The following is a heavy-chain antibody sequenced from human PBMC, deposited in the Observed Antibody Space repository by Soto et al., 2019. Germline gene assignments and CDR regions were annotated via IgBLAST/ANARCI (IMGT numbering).Heavy chain of an antibody. D-gene: IGHD2-15*01. CDR2: ISSDGSDK. Sequence: ESGGGVVQPGRSLRLSCAASGFSFSNCGMHWVRQAPGKWLEWVAAISSDGSDKYYSESVKGRFTISRDNSKNTLFLQMNSLRVEDTAVYYCVKGSEVARQELDYWGQGTLVTVSS. V-gene: IGHV3-30*18. CDR3: VKGSEVARQELDY. CDR1: GFSFSNCG. J-gene: IGHJ4*02.